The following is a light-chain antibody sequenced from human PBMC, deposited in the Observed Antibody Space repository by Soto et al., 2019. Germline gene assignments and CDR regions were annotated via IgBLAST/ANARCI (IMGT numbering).Light chain of an antibody. CDR3: GGWDDSLSGVV. CDR2: RNN. V-gene: IGLV1-47*01. CDR1: SSNIGSNY. J-gene: IGLJ2*01. Sequence: QSVLTQPPSASGTPGQRVTISCSGSSSNIGSNYVYWYQQVPGTAPKLLIYRNNQRPSGVPDRFSGSKSGTSASLAISGLRSEDEADDYCGGWDDSLSGVVFGGGTKLTVL.